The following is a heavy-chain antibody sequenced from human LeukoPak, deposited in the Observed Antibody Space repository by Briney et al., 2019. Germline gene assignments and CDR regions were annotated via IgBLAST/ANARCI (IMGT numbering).Heavy chain of an antibody. CDR1: GFTFSSYS. Sequence: PGGSLRLSCGASGFTFSSYSMNWVRQAPGKGLEWVSYISSSSSTIYYADSVKGRFTISRDNAKNSLYLQMNSLRAEDTAVYYCARDFSFGYSSGYYYYGMDVWGQGTTVTVSS. V-gene: IGHV3-48*01. D-gene: IGHD6-19*01. CDR3: ARDFSFGYSSGYYYYGMDV. J-gene: IGHJ6*02. CDR2: ISSSSSTI.